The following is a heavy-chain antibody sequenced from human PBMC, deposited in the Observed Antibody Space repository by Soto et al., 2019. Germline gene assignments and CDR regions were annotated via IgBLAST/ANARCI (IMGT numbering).Heavy chain of an antibody. D-gene: IGHD3-22*01. V-gene: IGHV4-30-4*01. Sequence: QVQLQESGPGLVKPSQTLSLTCTVSGGSISSGDYYWSWIRQPPGQGLEWIGYIYYSGSTYYNPSLKSRVTISVDTSKNQFSLKLSSVTDADTAVYYCARSYYYDSSGYWDYFQLWGQGTLVTVSS. J-gene: IGHJ1*01. CDR3: ARSYYYDSSGYWDYFQL. CDR2: IYYSGST. CDR1: GGSISSGDYY.